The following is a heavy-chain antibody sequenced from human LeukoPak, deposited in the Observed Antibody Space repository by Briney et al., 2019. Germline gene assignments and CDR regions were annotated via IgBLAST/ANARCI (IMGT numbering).Heavy chain of an antibody. CDR1: GGSISSGGYY. Sequence: SETQSLTCTVSGGSISSGGYYWSWIRQHPGKGLEWIGYIYYSGSTYYNPSLKSRVTISVDTFKNQFSLKLSSVTAADTAVYYCARSDYYDSSGYYFYFDYWGQGTLVTVSS. CDR3: ARSDYYDSSGYYFYFDY. D-gene: IGHD3-22*01. J-gene: IGHJ4*02. V-gene: IGHV4-31*03. CDR2: IYYSGST.